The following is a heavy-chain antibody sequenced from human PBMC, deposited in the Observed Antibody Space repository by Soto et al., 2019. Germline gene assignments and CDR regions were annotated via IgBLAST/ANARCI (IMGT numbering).Heavy chain of an antibody. CDR2: IHHSGTT. D-gene: IGHD2-15*01. V-gene: IGHV4-38-2*01. J-gene: IGHJ4*02. CDR1: DSSINSNYN. Sequence: WGTLSLTCAVSDSSINSNYNSLWIRQPPGKGLEWIGAIHHSGTTYYTPSLKSRVTISMDMSKNHFSLRLTSVTAADTAIFYCARRLYRGNFVYPGQ. CDR3: ARRLYRGNFVY.